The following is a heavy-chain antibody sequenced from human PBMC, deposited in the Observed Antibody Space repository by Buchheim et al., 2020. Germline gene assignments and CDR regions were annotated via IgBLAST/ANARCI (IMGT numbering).Heavy chain of an antibody. V-gene: IGHV3-23*01. CDR3: AKGLVVAGTNSYYFAMDV. CDR1: GFTFGSYA. Sequence: EVQLLESGGALVQPGGSLRLSCAASGFTFGSYAMIWVRQAPGKGLEWVSAISSTGGSTYYADSVKGRFALYRDNSKNTLYLQMNSLRADDTAVFHCAKGLVVAGTNSYYFAMDVWGQGTT. J-gene: IGHJ6*02. D-gene: IGHD6-19*01. CDR2: ISSTGGST.